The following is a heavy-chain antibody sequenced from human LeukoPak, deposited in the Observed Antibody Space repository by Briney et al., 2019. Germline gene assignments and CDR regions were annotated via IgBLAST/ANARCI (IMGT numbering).Heavy chain of an antibody. J-gene: IGHJ4*02. D-gene: IGHD6-13*01. Sequence: PSETLSLTCAVSGGSINSSNWWSWVRQPPGKGLEWIGEIYHSGSTNYNPSLKSRVTISVDKSKNQFSLKLSSVIAADTAVYYCARGIAAAGTQGCYFDYWGQGTLVTVSS. V-gene: IGHV4-4*02. CDR2: IYHSGST. CDR1: GGSINSSNW. CDR3: ARGIAAAGTQGCYFDY.